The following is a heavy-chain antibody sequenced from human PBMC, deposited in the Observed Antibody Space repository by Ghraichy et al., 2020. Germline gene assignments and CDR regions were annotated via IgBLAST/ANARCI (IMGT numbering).Heavy chain of an antibody. CDR3: AREGDDGARDY. V-gene: IGHV4-39*07. CDR1: GGSISSSSYY. J-gene: IGHJ4*02. Sequence: SQTLSLTCTVSGGSISSSSYYWGWIRQPPGKGLEWIGSIYYSGSTYYNPSLKSRVTISVDTSKNQFSLKLSSVTAADTAVYYCAREGDDGARDYWGQGTLVTVSS. CDR2: IYYSGST. D-gene: IGHD3-16*01.